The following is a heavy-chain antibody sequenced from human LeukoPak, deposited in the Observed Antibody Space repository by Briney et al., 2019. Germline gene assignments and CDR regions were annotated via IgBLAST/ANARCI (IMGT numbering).Heavy chain of an antibody. CDR3: RYGDYFTPDFDY. J-gene: IGHJ4*02. Sequence: SETLSLTCAVYGGSFSGYYWSWIRQPPGKGLEWIGEINHSGSTNYNPSLKSRVTISVDTSKNQFSLKLSSVTAADTAVYYCRYGDYFTPDFDYWGQGTLVTVSS. CDR1: GGSFSGYY. D-gene: IGHD4-17*01. CDR2: INHSGST. V-gene: IGHV4-34*01.